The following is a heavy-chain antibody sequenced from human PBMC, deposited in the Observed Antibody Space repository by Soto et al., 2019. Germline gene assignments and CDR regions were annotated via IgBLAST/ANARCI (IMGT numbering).Heavy chain of an antibody. J-gene: IGHJ4*02. V-gene: IGHV3-30-3*01. Sequence: PGGSLRLSCAASGFTFSSYAMHWVRQAPGKGLEWVAVISYDGSNKYYADSVKGRFTISRDNSKNTLYLQMNSLRAEDTAVYYCARWFGELGCFDYWGQGTLVTVSS. CDR1: GFTFSSYA. D-gene: IGHD3-10*01. CDR2: ISYDGSNK. CDR3: ARWFGELGCFDY.